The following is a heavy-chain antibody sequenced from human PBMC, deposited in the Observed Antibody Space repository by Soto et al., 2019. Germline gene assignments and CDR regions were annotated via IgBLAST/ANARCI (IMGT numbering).Heavy chain of an antibody. Sequence: QVQLVESGGGVVQPGRSLRVSCAASGFTFSSHGMHWVRQAPGKGLVWVAVIWYDGSNKYYGESVKGRFISSRDNSKNTVDLQMNSLRAEATAIYYCARWGPDKVLDYWGPGTLVTVSS. V-gene: IGHV3-33*01. CDR1: GFTFSSHG. CDR2: IWYDGSNK. CDR3: ARWGPDKVLDY. D-gene: IGHD3-16*01. J-gene: IGHJ4*02.